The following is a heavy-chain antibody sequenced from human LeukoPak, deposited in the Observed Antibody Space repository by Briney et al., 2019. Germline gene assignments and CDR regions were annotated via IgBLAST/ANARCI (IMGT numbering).Heavy chain of an antibody. J-gene: IGHJ6*03. CDR2: MNPNSGNT. V-gene: IGHV1-8*03. CDR3: AKDERVILTNMDV. Sequence: ASVKVSCKASGYTFTSYDINWVRQATGQGLEWMGWMNPNSGNTGYAQKFQGRVTITRNTSISTAYMELSSLRTEDTAVYYCAKDERVILTNMDVWGKGTTVTISS. CDR1: GYTFTSYD. D-gene: IGHD2-21*01.